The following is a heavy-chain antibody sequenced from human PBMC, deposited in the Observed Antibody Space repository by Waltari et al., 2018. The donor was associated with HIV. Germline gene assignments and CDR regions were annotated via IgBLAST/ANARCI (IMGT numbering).Heavy chain of an antibody. V-gene: IGHV4-61*02. Sequence: QVQLQESGPGLVKPSQTLSLTCTVSGGSISSGRSYWSWIRQPAGKGLEWIGRIYTSGKTDYNPSLKSRVTISVDTSKSQFSLKLTSVTAADTAVYYCARARVRSGYGLYYYYGMDVWGQGTTVTVSS. D-gene: IGHD5-12*01. CDR2: IYTSGKT. J-gene: IGHJ6*02. CDR3: ARARVRSGYGLYYYYGMDV. CDR1: GGSISSGRSY.